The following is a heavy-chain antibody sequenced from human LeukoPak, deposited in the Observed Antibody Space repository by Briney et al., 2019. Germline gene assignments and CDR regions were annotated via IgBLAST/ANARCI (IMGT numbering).Heavy chain of an antibody. J-gene: IGHJ5*02. D-gene: IGHD3-10*01. Sequence: GGSLRLSCAASGFTVSSNYMNWVRQAPGQGLEWVSSISSSSSYIYYADSVKGRFTISRDNAKNSLYLQMNSLRAEDTAVYYCARDIEYYYGSGSLNWFDPWGQGTLVTVSS. CDR3: ARDIEYYYGSGSLNWFDP. CDR2: ISSSSSYI. V-gene: IGHV3-21*01. CDR1: GFTVSSNY.